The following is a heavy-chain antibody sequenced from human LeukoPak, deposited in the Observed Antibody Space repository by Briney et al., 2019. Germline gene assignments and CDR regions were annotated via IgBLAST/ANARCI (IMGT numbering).Heavy chain of an antibody. J-gene: IGHJ6*02. V-gene: IGHV1-2*04. CDR2: INPNSGGT. D-gene: IGHD4-11*01. CDR1: GYTFTGYY. CDR3: ARSMTTVSGYYYYGMDV. Sequence: ASVKVSCKASGYTFTGYYMHWVRQAPGQGLEWMGWINPNSGGTNYAQKFQGWVTMTRDTSISTAYMELSRLRSDDTAVYYCARSMTTVSGYYYYGMDVWGQGTTVTVSS.